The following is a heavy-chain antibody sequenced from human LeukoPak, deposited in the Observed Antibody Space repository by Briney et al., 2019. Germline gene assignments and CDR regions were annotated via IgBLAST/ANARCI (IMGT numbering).Heavy chain of an antibody. J-gene: IGHJ2*01. CDR3: ARTYGSSGLGYFDL. CDR2: IYYSGST. Sequence: PSQTLSLTCTVSGGSVSMSDCYWTWIRQPPGKGLEWIGYIYYSGSTYYNPSLQSRVTMSVDTSKNQFSLKLSSVTAADTAVYYCARTYGSSGLGYFDLWGRGTLVTVSS. CDR1: GGSVSMSDCY. D-gene: IGHD6-13*01. V-gene: IGHV4-30-4*01.